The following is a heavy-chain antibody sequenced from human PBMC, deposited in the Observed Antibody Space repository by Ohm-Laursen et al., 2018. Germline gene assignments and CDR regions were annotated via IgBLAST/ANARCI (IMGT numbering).Heavy chain of an antibody. Sequence: GSLRLSCTAAGFTFSSYAMSWVRQAPGKGLEWVSAISGSGGSTYYADSVKGRFTISRDNSKNTLYLQMNSLRAEDRAVYFLARSPYRRHYDILTGYYKHYGMDVWGQGTTVTVSS. D-gene: IGHD3-9*01. CDR3: ARSPYRRHYDILTGYYKHYGMDV. CDR1: GFTFSSYA. V-gene: IGHV3-23*01. CDR2: ISGSGGST. J-gene: IGHJ6*02.